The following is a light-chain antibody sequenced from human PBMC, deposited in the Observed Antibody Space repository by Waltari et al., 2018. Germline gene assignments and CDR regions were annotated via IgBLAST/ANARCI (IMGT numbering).Light chain of an antibody. V-gene: IGKV4-1*01. Sequence: DIVVTQSPDSLAVSLGDRAPINFQSSQSLLFSSNNKNYLAWYQQKPGQPPRLLIYWASIRATGVPDRFGGSGSGTDFTLTISRLQAEDVAVYYCQQYDTTPRTFGGGTKVEIK. CDR1: QSLLFSSNNKNY. CDR2: WAS. CDR3: QQYDTTPRT. J-gene: IGKJ4*02.